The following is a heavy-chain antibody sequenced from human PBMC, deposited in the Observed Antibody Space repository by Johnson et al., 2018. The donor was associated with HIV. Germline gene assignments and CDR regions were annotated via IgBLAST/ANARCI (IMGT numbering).Heavy chain of an antibody. CDR1: GFTFSSYG. V-gene: IGHV3-33*01. J-gene: IGHJ3*01. Sequence: QVLLVESGGGVVQPGGSLRLSCVVSGFTFSSYGMHWVRQAPGKGLEWVAVIWYDGSNKYYADSVKGRFTISRDNSKNTLYLQMNSLRAEDTAVYYCARFLGYYDSNGYYFGDGFDVWGQGTMVTVSS. CDR2: IWYDGSNK. CDR3: ARFLGYYDSNGYYFGDGFDV. D-gene: IGHD3-22*01.